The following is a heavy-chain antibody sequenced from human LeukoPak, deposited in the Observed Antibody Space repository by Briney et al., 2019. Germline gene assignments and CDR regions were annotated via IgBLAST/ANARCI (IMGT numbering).Heavy chain of an antibody. CDR1: GYTFTSYD. CDR2: MNPNSGNT. Sequence: ASVKVSCKASGYTFTSYDINCVRQATGQGREWMGWMNPNSGNTGYAQKFQGRVTMTRNTSISTAYMELSSLRSEDTAVYYCARALGGGVPVPAAIHGRYYYYYYMDVWGKGTTVTVSS. D-gene: IGHD2-2*02. V-gene: IGHV1-8*01. J-gene: IGHJ6*03. CDR3: ARALGGGVPVPAAIHGRYYYYYYMDV.